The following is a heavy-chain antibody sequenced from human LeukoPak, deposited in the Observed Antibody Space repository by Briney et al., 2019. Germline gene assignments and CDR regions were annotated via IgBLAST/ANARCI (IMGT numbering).Heavy chain of an antibody. CDR2: IYFSGTT. D-gene: IGHD6-13*01. CDR1: GDSINAYY. J-gene: IGHJ5*02. V-gene: IGHV4-59*08. CDR3: ARRRAEGGSNGHYNWFDP. Sequence: PSKTLSLTCTVSGDSINAYYWGWIRQPPGKGLEWIGYIYFSGTTKYNPSLESRVTISVDTSKNQFSLKLSSVTAADTAVYYCARRRAEGGSNGHYNWFDPWGQGILVTVSS.